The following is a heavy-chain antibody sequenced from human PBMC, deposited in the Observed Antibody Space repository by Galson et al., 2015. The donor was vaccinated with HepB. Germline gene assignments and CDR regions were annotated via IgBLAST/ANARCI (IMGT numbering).Heavy chain of an antibody. Sequence: SLRLSCAASGFTFSSYSMNWVRQAPGKGLEWVSYISSSSSTIYYADSVKGRFTISRDNAKNSLYLQMNSLRAEDTAVYYCARARFLEWLLSNYYYYMDVWGKGTTVTVSS. CDR2: ISSSSSTI. CDR1: GFTFSSYS. CDR3: ARARFLEWLLSNYYYYMDV. V-gene: IGHV3-48*01. J-gene: IGHJ6*03. D-gene: IGHD3-3*01.